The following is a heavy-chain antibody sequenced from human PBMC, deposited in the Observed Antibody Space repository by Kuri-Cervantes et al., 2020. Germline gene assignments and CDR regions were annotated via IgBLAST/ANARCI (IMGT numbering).Heavy chain of an antibody. D-gene: IGHD4-17*01. CDR1: GYTFTSYD. CDR3: AKRNDYGDYGDHYYYYGMDV. CDR2: MNPNSGNT. Sequence: ASVKVTCKASGYTFTSYDINWVRQATGQGLEWRGWMNPNSGNTGYAQKFQDRVTMTRNTSISKAYMEQSSPRSEDTVVYYCAKRNDYGDYGDHYYYYGMDVWGQGTTVTVSS. V-gene: IGHV1-8*01. J-gene: IGHJ6*02.